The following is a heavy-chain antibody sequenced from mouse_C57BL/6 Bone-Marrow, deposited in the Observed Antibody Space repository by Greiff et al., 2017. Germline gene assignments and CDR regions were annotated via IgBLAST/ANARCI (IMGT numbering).Heavy chain of an antibody. CDR3: ARSYDYDDYTMDD. CDR2: MHPNGGSP. J-gene: IGHJ4*01. Sequence: VQLQQPGAELVKPGASVKLSCKASGYTFTNYWMHWVKQRPGQGLEWIGMMHPNGGSPDYNEKFKSEATLSVDKSSRTAYMELSSLTSEDSAVYYCARSYDYDDYTMDDWGQGTSVNVSS. CDR1: GYTFTNYW. V-gene: IGHV1-64*01. D-gene: IGHD2-4*01.